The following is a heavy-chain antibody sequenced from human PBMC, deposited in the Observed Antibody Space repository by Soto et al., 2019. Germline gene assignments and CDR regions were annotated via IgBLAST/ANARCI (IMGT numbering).Heavy chain of an antibody. V-gene: IGHV3-30-3*01. Sequence: QVQLVESGGGVVQPGRSLRLSCAASGFTFSSYAMHWVRQAPGKGLEWVAVISYDGSNKYYADSVKGRFTISRDNSKNTLYLQMNSLRAEDTAVYYCASEYYYGSGSPGYYYYGMDVWGQGTTVTVSS. CDR3: ASEYYYGSGSPGYYYYGMDV. CDR1: GFTFSSYA. CDR2: ISYDGSNK. D-gene: IGHD3-10*01. J-gene: IGHJ6*02.